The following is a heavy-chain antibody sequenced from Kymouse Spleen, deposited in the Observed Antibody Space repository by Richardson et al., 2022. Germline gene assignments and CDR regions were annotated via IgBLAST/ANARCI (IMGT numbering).Heavy chain of an antibody. Sequence: QVQLQESGPGLVKPSQTLSLTCTVSGGSISSGGYYWSWIRQHPGKGLEWIGYIYYSGSTYYNPSLKSRVTISVDTSKNQFSLKLSSVTAADTAVYYCARGDYDILTGYPFLTTGAREPWSPSPQ. CDR2: IYYSGST. CDR3: ARGDYDILTGYPFLTT. CDR1: GGSISSGGYY. V-gene: IGHV4-31*03. J-gene: IGHJ4*02. D-gene: IGHD3-9*01.